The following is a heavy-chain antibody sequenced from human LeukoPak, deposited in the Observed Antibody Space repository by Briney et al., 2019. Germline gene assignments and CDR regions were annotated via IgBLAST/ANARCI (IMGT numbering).Heavy chain of an antibody. V-gene: IGHV3-30*18. Sequence: GSLRLSCAASGFSFSSYGMHWVRQAPGKGLEWVAVISNDGSITKYGDSVKGRFTISRDNSKNTLYVQMNSLRTDDAAVYYCAKSKSPYPMDYIFDFWGQGTLVTVSS. CDR3: AKSKSPYPMDYIFDF. CDR2: ISNDGSIT. J-gene: IGHJ4*02. CDR1: GFSFSSYG. D-gene: IGHD4-11*01.